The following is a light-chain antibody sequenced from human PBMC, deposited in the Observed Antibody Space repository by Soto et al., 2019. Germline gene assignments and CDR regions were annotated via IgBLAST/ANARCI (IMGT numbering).Light chain of an antibody. V-gene: IGLV3-21*04. CDR2: HDS. Sequence: SYERTQPPSVSVAPGKTAKITCWGNNIGSKSVHWYQQKPGQAPVLVIYHDSARPSGIPERFSGSNSGNTATLTISRVEAGDEADYYCHVWDSSSDHVVFGGGTKLTVL. CDR3: HVWDSSSDHVV. J-gene: IGLJ2*01. CDR1: NIGSKS.